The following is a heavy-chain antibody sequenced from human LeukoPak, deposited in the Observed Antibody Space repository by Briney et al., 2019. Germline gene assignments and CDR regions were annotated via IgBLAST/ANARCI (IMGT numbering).Heavy chain of an antibody. CDR1: GGSISNYY. Sequence: PSETLSLTCTVSGGSISNYYWSWLRQPAGKGLEWIGRIYTSGTTIYNSAIKSRVTMSVDTSKNQFSLKLSSVTAADTAVYYCARSTIHGWFDPWGQGTLVTVSS. CDR3: ARSTIHGWFDP. D-gene: IGHD2-2*01. J-gene: IGHJ5*02. CDR2: IYTSGTT. V-gene: IGHV4-4*07.